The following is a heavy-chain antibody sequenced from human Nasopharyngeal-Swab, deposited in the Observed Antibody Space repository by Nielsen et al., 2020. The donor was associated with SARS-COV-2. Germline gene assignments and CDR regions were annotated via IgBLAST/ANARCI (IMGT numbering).Heavy chain of an antibody. CDR2: ITWNGNSI. D-gene: IGHD6-19*01. V-gene: IGHV3-9*01. CDR1: GFTFDDYA. CDR3: AKAPASVSVAGTFDY. Sequence: SLKISCAASGFTFDDYAMHWVRQAPGKGLEWVSGITWNGNSIDYADPVKGRFTISRDNAKNSLYLQMNSLRTEDTALYYCAKAPASVSVAGTFDYWGQGTLVTVSS. J-gene: IGHJ4*02.